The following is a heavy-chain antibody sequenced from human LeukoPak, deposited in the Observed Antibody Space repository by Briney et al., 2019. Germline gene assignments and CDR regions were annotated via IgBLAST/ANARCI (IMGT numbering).Heavy chain of an antibody. V-gene: IGHV3-48*03. Sequence: PGGSLRLSCAASGFTFSSYEMNWVRQAPGKGLEWVSYISSSATTIHYADSVKGRFTISRDNAQNSLCLQMDSLRADDTAVYYCARVGFDFSFAYWGQGTLVTVSS. J-gene: IGHJ4*02. CDR1: GFTFSSYE. CDR2: ISSSATTI. CDR3: ARVGFDFSFAY. D-gene: IGHD3-9*01.